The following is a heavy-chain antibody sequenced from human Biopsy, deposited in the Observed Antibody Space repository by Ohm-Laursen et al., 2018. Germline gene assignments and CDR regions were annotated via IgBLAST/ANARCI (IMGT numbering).Heavy chain of an antibody. V-gene: IGHV4-34*01. CDR3: ARALDYYDPYYYYAMDV. CDR1: GGSFSGYY. CDR2: INHRGSA. J-gene: IGHJ6*02. Sequence: SDTLSLTCAVYGGSFSGYYWTWIRQPPGKGLEWIGEINHRGSASYNPSLKSRITVLVDTSKNQFPLKLRSVSAADTAVYFCARALDYYDPYYYYAMDVWGQGTSVTVSS. D-gene: IGHD3-16*01.